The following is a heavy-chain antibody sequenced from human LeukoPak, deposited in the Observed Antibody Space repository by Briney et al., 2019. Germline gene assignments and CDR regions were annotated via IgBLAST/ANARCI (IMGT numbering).Heavy chain of an antibody. Sequence: SQTLSLTCTVSGYSLSSGYYWGWIRQPPGKGLEWIGSIYHSGSTHYNPSIKSRVTISVDTSKNQFSLKLSSVTAADTAVYYCASEGEVIYYYDSSGYYYFDYWGQGTLVTVSS. CDR2: IYHSGST. J-gene: IGHJ4*02. CDR1: GYSLSSGYY. CDR3: ASEGEVIYYYDSSGYYYFDY. D-gene: IGHD3-22*01. V-gene: IGHV4-38-2*02.